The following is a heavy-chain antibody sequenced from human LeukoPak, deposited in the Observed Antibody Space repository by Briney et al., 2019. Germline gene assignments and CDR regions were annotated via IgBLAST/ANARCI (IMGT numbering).Heavy chain of an antibody. CDR3: AGGLGTGYAFDI. CDR1: GGSISSYY. D-gene: IGHD7-27*01. V-gene: IGHV4-59*01. Sequence: SETLSLTCTVSGGSISSYYWSWIRQPPGKGLEWIGYLYYSGSTNYNPALKSRYTISVDTYNIQFALKLSSGTAADTAVYYCAGGLGTGYAFDIWGQGTMVTVSS. J-gene: IGHJ3*02. CDR2: LYYSGST.